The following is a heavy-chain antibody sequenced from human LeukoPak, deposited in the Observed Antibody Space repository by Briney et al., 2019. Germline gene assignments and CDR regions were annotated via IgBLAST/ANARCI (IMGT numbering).Heavy chain of an antibody. D-gene: IGHD5-24*01. J-gene: IGHJ4*02. V-gene: IGHV3-48*01. CDR3: AKGEYHQDGIGENRFDN. CDR1: GFTFGDYA. CDR2: ISSSSSTI. Sequence: EGSLRLSCTASGFTFGDYAMSWVRQAPGKGLEWVSYISSSSSTIYYADSVKGRFTTSRDNAKNSVFLQMSSLRPDDTAVYYCAKGEYHQDGIGENRFDNWGQGALVTVSS.